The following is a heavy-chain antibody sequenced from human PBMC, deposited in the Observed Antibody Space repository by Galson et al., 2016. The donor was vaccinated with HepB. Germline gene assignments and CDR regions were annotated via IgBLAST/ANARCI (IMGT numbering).Heavy chain of an antibody. Sequence: SVKVSCKASGYTFTNYGFHWVRPAPGQGLEWMGVVNPVSGSTTYAQKFQGRVTMTRDTSTSTVYMELRSLRAEDTAVYYCASLVGGSDEYYFDRWGQGTLVTVSS. V-gene: IGHV1-46*01. CDR1: GYTFTNYG. CDR2: VNPVSGST. J-gene: IGHJ4*02. CDR3: ASLVGGSDEYYFDR. D-gene: IGHD2-15*01.